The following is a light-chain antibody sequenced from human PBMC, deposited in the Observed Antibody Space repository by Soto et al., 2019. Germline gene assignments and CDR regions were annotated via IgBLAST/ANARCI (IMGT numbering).Light chain of an antibody. CDR1: QGVADE. Sequence: DIQLTQSPSSLSASVGDTVTIPCRASQGVADELAWFQQRSGKAPWSLIYAASNLQGGVPSRFSGSGSGTEFTLTISSLQPDDFATYYCLQYRAYPFTFGGGTRIEIK. J-gene: IGKJ4*01. CDR2: AAS. V-gene: IGKV1-16*01. CDR3: LQYRAYPFT.